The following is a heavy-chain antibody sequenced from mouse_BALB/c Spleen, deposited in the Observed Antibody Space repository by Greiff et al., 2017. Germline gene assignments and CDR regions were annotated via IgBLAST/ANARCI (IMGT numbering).Heavy chain of an antibody. CDR1: GYTFTDYA. J-gene: IGHJ4*01. Sequence: VQLQQPGAELVRPGVSVKISCKGSGYTFTDYAMHWVKQSHAKSLEWIGVISTYYGDASYNQKFKGKATMTVDKSSSTAYMEVARLTSEESAIYYCAREDCGSAMDYWGQGTSVTVST. V-gene: IGHV1S137*01. CDR2: ISTYYGDA. CDR3: AREDCGSAMDY.